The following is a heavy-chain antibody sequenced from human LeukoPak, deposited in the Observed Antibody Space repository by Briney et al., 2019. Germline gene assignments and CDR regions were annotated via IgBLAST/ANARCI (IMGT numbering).Heavy chain of an antibody. CDR1: GASISGGTYY. J-gene: IGHJ4*02. D-gene: IGHD1-26*01. CDR3: ARRGGSGRAFDY. CDR2: IYYTGST. Sequence: SETLSLTCCVSGASISGGTYYWGWIRQPPGKGLEWIGSIYYTGSTYDNPSLKSRVTISVDTSKNQFSLKLSSVTAADTAVYYCARRGGSGRAFDYWGQGTLVTVSS. V-gene: IGHV4-39*01.